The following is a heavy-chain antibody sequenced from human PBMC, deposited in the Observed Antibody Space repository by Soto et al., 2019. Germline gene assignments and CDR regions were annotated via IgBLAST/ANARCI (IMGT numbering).Heavy chain of an antibody. CDR3: ARGADYYYDSSGYYLQSFPDY. J-gene: IGHJ4*02. V-gene: IGHV1-2*04. CDR1: GYTFTGYY. D-gene: IGHD3-22*01. CDR2: INPNSGGT. Sequence: GASVKVSCKASGYTFTGYYMHWVRQAPGQGLEWMGWINPNSGGTNYAQKFQGWVTMTRDTSTSTAYMELSSLRSEDTAVYYCARGADYYYDSSGYYLQSFPDYWGQGTLVTVSS.